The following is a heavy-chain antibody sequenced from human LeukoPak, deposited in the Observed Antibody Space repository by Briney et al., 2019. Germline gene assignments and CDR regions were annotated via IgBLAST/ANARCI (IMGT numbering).Heavy chain of an antibody. CDR3: ATEYCSSTSCSPRFDY. V-gene: IGHV3-74*01. CDR1: GFTFRSYC. D-gene: IGHD2-2*01. Sequence: GGSLSLSCAVSGFTFRSYCMHWVRHAPGQGLVWVSRINTDGSITSYADSVKGRFTISRDNAKNTLYLQMNSLRAEDTAVYYCATEYCSSTSCSPRFDYWGQGTLVTVSS. J-gene: IGHJ4*02. CDR2: INTDGSIT.